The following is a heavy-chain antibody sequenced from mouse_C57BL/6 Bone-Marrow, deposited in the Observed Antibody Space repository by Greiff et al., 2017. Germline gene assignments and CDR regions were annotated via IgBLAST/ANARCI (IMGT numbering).Heavy chain of an antibody. CDR3: AREGFTTVVPHWYFDV. CDR2: INYDGSST. V-gene: IGHV5-16*01. D-gene: IGHD1-1*01. Sequence: EVKLMESEGGLVQPGSSMKLSCTASGFTFSDYYMAWVRQVPEKGLEWVANINYDGSSTYYLDSLKSRFIISRDNAKNILYLQMSSLKSEDTATYYCAREGFTTVVPHWYFDVWGTGTTVTVSS. J-gene: IGHJ1*03. CDR1: GFTFSDYY.